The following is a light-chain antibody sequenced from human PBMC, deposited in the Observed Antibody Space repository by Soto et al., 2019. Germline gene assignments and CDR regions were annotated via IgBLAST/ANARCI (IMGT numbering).Light chain of an antibody. V-gene: IGLV2-23*02. CDR2: EFS. Sequence: QSALTQPASVSGSPGQSITISCTGTSSDVGSYNLVSWYQQHPGKAPKLMIYEFSKRPSGVSNRFSGSKSGNTASLTISGLQAEDEADYYCCSYAGSSTFVVVFGGGTKLTVL. CDR1: SSDVGSYNL. CDR3: CSYAGSSTFVVV. J-gene: IGLJ2*01.